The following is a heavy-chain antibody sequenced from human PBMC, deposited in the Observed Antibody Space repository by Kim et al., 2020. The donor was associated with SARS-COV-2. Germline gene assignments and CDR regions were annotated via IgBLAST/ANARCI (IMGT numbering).Heavy chain of an antibody. CDR1: GFTFSSYA. J-gene: IGHJ6*02. D-gene: IGHD2-2*01. V-gene: IGHV3-23*01. Sequence: GGSLRLSCAASGFTFSSYAMSWVRQAPGKGLEWVSAISGSGGSTYYADYVKGRFTISRDNSKNTLYLQMNSLRAEDTAVYYCAKKVPAARMWGGYGMYVWGQGTTVTVSS. CDR3: AKKVPAARMWGGYGMYV. CDR2: ISGSGGST.